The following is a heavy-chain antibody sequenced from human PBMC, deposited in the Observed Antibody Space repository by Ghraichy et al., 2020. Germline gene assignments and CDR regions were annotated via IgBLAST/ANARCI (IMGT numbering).Heavy chain of an antibody. D-gene: IGHD3-9*01. CDR2: IKSKTDGGTT. Sequence: GGSLRLSCAASGFTFSNAWMSWVRQAPGKGLEWVGRIKSKTDGGTTDYAAPVKGRFTISRDDSKNTLYLQMNSLKTEDTAVYYCTTDQQLDYDILTGYYRRDYWGQGTLVTVSS. CDR3: TTDQQLDYDILTGYYRRDY. V-gene: IGHV3-15*01. J-gene: IGHJ4*02. CDR1: GFTFSNAW.